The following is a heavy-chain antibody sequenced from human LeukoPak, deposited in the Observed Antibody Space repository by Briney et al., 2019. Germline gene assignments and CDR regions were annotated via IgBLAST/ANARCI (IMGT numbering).Heavy chain of an antibody. V-gene: IGHV3-7*01. CDR1: GFIFSIYW. D-gene: IGHD3-3*01. CDR3: ATRATTVFGGVISRYFDY. J-gene: IGHJ4*02. CDR2: IKYDGRER. Sequence: GGSLRLSCAASGFIFSIYWMSWVRQAPGKGPGWGANIKYDGRERYYADSMRGRFTISRDNAKNSLYLQMNSLRAEDTAVYYCATRATTVFGGVISRYFDYWGQGTLVTVSS.